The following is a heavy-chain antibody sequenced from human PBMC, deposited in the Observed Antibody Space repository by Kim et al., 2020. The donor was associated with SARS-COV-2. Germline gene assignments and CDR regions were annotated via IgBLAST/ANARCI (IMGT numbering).Heavy chain of an antibody. D-gene: IGHD1-1*01. V-gene: IGHV3-23*01. CDR3: APDWNHFDQ. CDR2: INNAGGT. CDR1: GFTFSRHT. Sequence: GGSLRLSCAASGFTFSRHTMIWVRQAPGEGLDWVAIINNAGGTHYADSVKGRFTISRDNSKNTVYLEMNSLRADDTALYYCAPDWNHFDQWGQGTLVTFSS. J-gene: IGHJ4*02.